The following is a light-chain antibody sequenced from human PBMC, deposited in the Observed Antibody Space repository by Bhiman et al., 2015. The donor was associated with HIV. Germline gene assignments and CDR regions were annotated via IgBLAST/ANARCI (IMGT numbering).Light chain of an antibody. CDR3: GTWDSSLSAEV. Sequence: QSALTQPVSVSGSPGQSITISCSGSSSNIGNNYVSWYQQLPGTAPKLLIYENNKRPSGIPDRFSGSKSGTSATLGITGLQTGDEADYYCGTWDSSLSAEVFGGGTKLTVL. J-gene: IGLJ3*02. CDR2: ENN. V-gene: IGLV1-51*02. CDR1: SSNIGNNY.